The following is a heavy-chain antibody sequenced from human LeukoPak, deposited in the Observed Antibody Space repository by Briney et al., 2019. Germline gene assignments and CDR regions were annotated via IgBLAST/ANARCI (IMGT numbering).Heavy chain of an antibody. Sequence: GGSLRLSCVASGFTFGKYWMSWVRQAPGKGLEWVANIKLDGSEKNYVDSVKGRFTISRDDTKNSLYLQMNSLRVEDTAVFYCARDQYDTWSRRGNFDSWGQGTLVIVSS. D-gene: IGHD3-3*01. CDR2: IKLDGSEK. J-gene: IGHJ4*02. CDR3: ARDQYDTWSRRGNFDS. CDR1: GFTFGKYW. V-gene: IGHV3-7*03.